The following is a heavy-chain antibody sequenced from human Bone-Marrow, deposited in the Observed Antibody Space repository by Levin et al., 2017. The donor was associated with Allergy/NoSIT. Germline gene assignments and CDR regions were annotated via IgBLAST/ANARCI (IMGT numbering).Heavy chain of an antibody. CDR3: ARPYHFDTSGYYQDCDAFDI. J-gene: IGHJ3*02. CDR1: GVIFTEYH. Sequence: PGESLKISCQSFGVIFTEYHIHWVRQAPGQGPEWMGWINLDSGGTRYSQKFQGRVTMTRDTSVATAYLELSSLNADDTAVYYCARPYHFDTSGYYQDCDAFDIWGQGTLVAVSS. V-gene: IGHV1-2*02. CDR2: INLDSGGT. D-gene: IGHD3-22*01.